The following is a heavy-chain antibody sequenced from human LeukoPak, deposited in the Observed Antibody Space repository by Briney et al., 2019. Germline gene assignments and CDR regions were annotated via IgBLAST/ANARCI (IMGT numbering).Heavy chain of an antibody. V-gene: IGHV3-33*01. Sequence: GGSLRLSCAPSGFTFSSYGIHWVRQAPGKGLEWVEVRWYDGSNKYYADSVKGRLTISRDNSKNTLYLQMNSLRAEDTAVYYCARDRRKKDAFDIWGQGTMVTVSS. CDR2: RWYDGSNK. J-gene: IGHJ3*02. CDR3: ARDRRKKDAFDI. CDR1: GFTFSSYG.